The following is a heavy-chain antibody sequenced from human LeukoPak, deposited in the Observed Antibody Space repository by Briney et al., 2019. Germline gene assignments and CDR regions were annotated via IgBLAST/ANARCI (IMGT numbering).Heavy chain of an antibody. J-gene: IGHJ3*01. D-gene: IGHD5-12*01. CDR2: LYTGGTT. CDR1: GFTVSSNY. Sequence: GGSLRLSCAASGFTVSSNYMSWVRQAPGKGLEWVSVLYTGGTTYYADSVKGRFTISRDNSKNTVYLDMNILRAEDTAVYYCARAVDIVATTPFDLWGQGTMVTVSS. V-gene: IGHV3-66*01. CDR3: ARAVDIVATTPFDL.